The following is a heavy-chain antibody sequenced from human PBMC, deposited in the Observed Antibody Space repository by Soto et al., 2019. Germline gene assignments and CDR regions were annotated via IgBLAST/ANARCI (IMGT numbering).Heavy chain of an antibody. J-gene: IGHJ1*01. Sequence: GGSLRLSCSAAGFTFSSYAMHWVRQAPGKGLEYVSAISSNGGSTYYADSVKGRFTISRDNSKNTLYLQMSSLRAEDTAVYYCVKNMGVYCGGDCYKGYFQHWGQGTLVTVSS. D-gene: IGHD2-21*02. CDR2: ISSNGGST. CDR1: GFTFSSYA. CDR3: VKNMGVYCGGDCYKGYFQH. V-gene: IGHV3-64D*08.